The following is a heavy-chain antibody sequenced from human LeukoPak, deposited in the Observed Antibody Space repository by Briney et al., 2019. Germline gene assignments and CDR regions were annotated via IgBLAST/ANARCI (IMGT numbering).Heavy chain of an antibody. CDR1: GFTFSSYN. D-gene: IGHD3-16*01. V-gene: IGHV3-21*01. Sequence: GGSLRLSCAASGFTFSSYNMNWVRQAPGKGLEWVSSISTSGIYIYYADSLKGRFTISRGNAKNSLYLQMNSLRAEDTAVYYCARTALFGGRLTTPGLDYWGQGTLVTVSS. CDR2: ISTSGIYI. CDR3: ARTALFGGRLTTPGLDY. J-gene: IGHJ4*02.